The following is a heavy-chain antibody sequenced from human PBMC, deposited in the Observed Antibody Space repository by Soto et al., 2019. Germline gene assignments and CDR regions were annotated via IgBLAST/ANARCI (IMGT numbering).Heavy chain of an antibody. J-gene: IGHJ3*02. CDR3: GSSNWYI. D-gene: IGHD4-4*01. CDR2: ISAYNGNT. Sequence: ASVKVSCKASGGTFSSYTISWVRQAPGQGLEWMGWISAYNGNTNYAQKLQGRVTMTTDTSTSTAYMELRSLRSDDTAVYYCGSSNWYIWGQGTMVTVSS. V-gene: IGHV1-18*01. CDR1: GGTFSSYT.